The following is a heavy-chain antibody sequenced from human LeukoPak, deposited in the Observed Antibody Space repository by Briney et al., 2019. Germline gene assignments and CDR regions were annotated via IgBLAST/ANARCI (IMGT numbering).Heavy chain of an antibody. V-gene: IGHV4-39*07. CDR1: GGSISSSNYY. CDR3: ARAYDFWSGYYFDY. CDR2: IYYYGST. J-gene: IGHJ4*02. D-gene: IGHD3-3*01. Sequence: PSETLSLTCTVSGGSISSSNYYWGWIRQPPGKGLEWIGSIYYYGSTYYNPSLKSRVTISVDTSKNQFSLKLSSVTAADTAVYYCARAYDFWSGYYFDYWDQGTLVTVSS.